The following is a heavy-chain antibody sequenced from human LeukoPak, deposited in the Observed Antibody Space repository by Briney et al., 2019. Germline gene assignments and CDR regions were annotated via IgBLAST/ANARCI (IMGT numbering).Heavy chain of an antibody. V-gene: IGHV4-39*01. J-gene: IGHJ3*02. D-gene: IGHD4-17*01. CDR2: IYYSGST. CDR1: GGSTSSSSYY. Sequence: PSETLSLTCTVSGGSTSSSSYYWGWIRQPPGKGLEWIGSIYYSGSTYYNPSLKSRVTISVDTSKNQFSLKLSSVTAADTAVYYCARYRTTVTTAGLVAFDIWGQGTMVTVSS. CDR3: ARYRTTVTTAGLVAFDI.